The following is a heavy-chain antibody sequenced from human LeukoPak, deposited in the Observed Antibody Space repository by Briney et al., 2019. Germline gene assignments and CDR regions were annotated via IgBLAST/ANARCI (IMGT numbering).Heavy chain of an antibody. CDR2: IFYSGST. CDR3: ASSTEMYYYGSGGQPYDY. V-gene: IGHV4-39*01. J-gene: IGHJ4*02. CDR1: GASISSTTYY. Sequence: PSETLSLTCTVSGASISSTTYYWGWIRQPPGKGLEWIGSIFYSGSTYYGPSLESRVTISVDTSKKQFSLRLSSVTAADTAVYYCASSTEMYYYGSGGQPYDYWGQGTLVTVSS. D-gene: IGHD3-10*01.